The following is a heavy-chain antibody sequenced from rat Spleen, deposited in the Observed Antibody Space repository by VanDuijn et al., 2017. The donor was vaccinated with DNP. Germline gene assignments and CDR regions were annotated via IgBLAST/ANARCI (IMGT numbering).Heavy chain of an antibody. CDR1: GFTFSDYY. V-gene: IGHV5-22*01. CDR2: IGYDGGSA. J-gene: IGHJ2*01. D-gene: IGHD1-3*01. Sequence: EVQLVESGGGLVQPGRSLKLSCAASGFTFSDYYMAWVRQAPTKGLEWVAYIGYDGGSAYYGDSVKGRFTISRDNAKSTLYLQMNSLGSEDMATYYCARGASTVAGYFDYWGQGVMVTVSS. CDR3: ARGASTVAGYFDY.